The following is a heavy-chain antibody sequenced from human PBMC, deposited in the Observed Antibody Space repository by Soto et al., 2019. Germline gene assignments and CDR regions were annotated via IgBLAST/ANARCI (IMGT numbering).Heavy chain of an antibody. J-gene: IGHJ5*02. CDR2: ISAYNGNT. D-gene: IGHD3-10*01. CDR1: GYTFTSYG. CDR3: ARFKRAVAAPRGDTHNWLDP. V-gene: IGHV1-18*01. Sequence: ASVKVSCKASGYTFTSYGISWVRQAPGQGLEWMGWISAYNGNTNYAQKLQGRVTMTTDTSTSTAYMELRSLRSDDTAVYYCARFKRAVAAPRGDTHNWLDPWGQGTLVTVSS.